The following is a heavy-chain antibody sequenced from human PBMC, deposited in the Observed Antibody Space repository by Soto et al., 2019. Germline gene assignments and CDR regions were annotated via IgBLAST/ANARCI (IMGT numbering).Heavy chain of an antibody. CDR3: ASKAGALCYYYSGMEV. CDR1: GYTFTSYN. V-gene: IGHV1-8*01. D-gene: IGHD1-26*01. CDR2: INPDNGNT. Sequence: ASVKVSCKASGYTFTSYNINWVRQATGQGLEWMGWINPDNGNTEYSQKFQGRVTMTRNTSTSTAYMELSSLRSEDTAVYYCASKAGALCYYYSGMEVWGQGTTVTVSS. J-gene: IGHJ6*02.